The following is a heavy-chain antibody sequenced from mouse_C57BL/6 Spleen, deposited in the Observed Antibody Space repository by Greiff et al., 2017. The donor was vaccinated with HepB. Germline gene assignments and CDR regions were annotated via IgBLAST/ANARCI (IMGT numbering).Heavy chain of an antibody. CDR1: GYTFTSYW. CDR2: INPSSGYT. V-gene: IGHV1-7*01. Sequence: QVQLQQSGAELAKPGASVKLSCKASGYTFTSYWMHWVKQRPGQGLEWIGYINPSSGYTKYNQKFKDKATLTADKSSSTAYMQLSSLTYEDSAVYYCAASYYSNYVGFAYWGQGTLVTVSA. D-gene: IGHD2-5*01. CDR3: AASYYSNYVGFAY. J-gene: IGHJ3*01.